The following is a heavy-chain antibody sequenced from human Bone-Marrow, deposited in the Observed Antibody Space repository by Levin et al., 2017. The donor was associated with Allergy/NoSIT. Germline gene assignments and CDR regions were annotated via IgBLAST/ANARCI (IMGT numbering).Heavy chain of an antibody. D-gene: IGHD3-10*01. V-gene: IGHV3-23*01. J-gene: IGHJ4*02. CDR3: AKDGSLNYYGSGTPNFAY. CDR2: ITGSGGST. Sequence: GGSLRLSCAASGFTFSNYGMSWVRQAPGKGLEWLSGITGSGGSTFYADSMKGRFTISRDNSKNTLYLQMNSLRAEDTAVYYCAKDGSLNYYGSGTPNFAYWGQGTLVTVSS. CDR1: GFTFSNYG.